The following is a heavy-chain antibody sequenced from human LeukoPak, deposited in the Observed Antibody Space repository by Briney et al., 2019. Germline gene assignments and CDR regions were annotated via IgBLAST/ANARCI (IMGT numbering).Heavy chain of an antibody. D-gene: IGHD3-22*01. CDR2: INHSGST. CDR1: GGSFSGYY. Sequence: ASETLSLTCAVYGGSFSGYYWSWIRQPPGKGLEWIGEINHSGSTNYNPSLKSRVTISVDTSKNQFSLKLSSVTAADTAVYYCARGGPFYYDSSGYRDAFDIWGQGTMVTVSS. J-gene: IGHJ3*02. V-gene: IGHV4-34*01. CDR3: ARGGPFYYDSSGYRDAFDI.